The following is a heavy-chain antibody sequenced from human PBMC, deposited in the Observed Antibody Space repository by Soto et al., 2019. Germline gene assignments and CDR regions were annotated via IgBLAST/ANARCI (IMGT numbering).Heavy chain of an antibody. CDR3: ARRYCSSTSCTSGGWFDP. J-gene: IGHJ5*02. CDR2: IYPGDSDT. CDR1: GYSFTSYW. V-gene: IGHV5-51*01. Sequence: PGESLKISCKGSGYSFTSYWIGWVRQMPGKGLEWMGIIYPGDSDTRYSPSFQGQVTISADKSISTAYLQWSSLKASDTAMYYCARRYCSSTSCTSGGWFDPWGQGALVTVSS. D-gene: IGHD2-2*01.